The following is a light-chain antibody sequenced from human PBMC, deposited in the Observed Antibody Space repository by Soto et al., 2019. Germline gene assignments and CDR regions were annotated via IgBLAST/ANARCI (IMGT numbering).Light chain of an antibody. V-gene: IGKV1-39*01. Sequence: DIQMTQSQSSLSASVGDRVTITCRASQSISTYLNWFQQKPGRAPKLLIYLTSTLQSGVPSRFSGSGSGTDFTLTISSLQPEDFATYYCQQSSTTPWTFGQGTKVDVK. CDR2: LTS. J-gene: IGKJ1*01. CDR1: QSISTY. CDR3: QQSSTTPWT.